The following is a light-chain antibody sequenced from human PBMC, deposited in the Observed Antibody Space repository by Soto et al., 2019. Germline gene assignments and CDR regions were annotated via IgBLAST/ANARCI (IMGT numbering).Light chain of an antibody. CDR1: QSISSY. V-gene: IGKV1-39*01. Sequence: DIQMTQSPSSLSVSVGDRVTITCRASQSISSYLNWYQQKPGKAPKLLIYAASTLQSGVPSRFSGSGSGTDFTLTIIRLLPEHFATYYCQQSYSTFTFGGGTKVEI. CDR3: QQSYSTFT. J-gene: IGKJ4*01. CDR2: AAS.